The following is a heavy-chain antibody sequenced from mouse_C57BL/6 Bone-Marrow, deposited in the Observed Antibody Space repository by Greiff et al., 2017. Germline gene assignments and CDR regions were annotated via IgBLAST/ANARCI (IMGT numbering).Heavy chain of an antibody. D-gene: IGHD2-12*01. Sequence: QVQLQQPGAELVKPGASVKMSCKASGYTFTSYWITWVKQRPGQGLEWIGDIYPGSGSTNYNEKFKSKATLTVDTSSSTAYMQLHSLTSEDSAFYYCARERIVGGYFDVWGTGTTGTVSS. V-gene: IGHV1-55*01. CDR3: ARERIVGGYFDV. CDR2: IYPGSGST. J-gene: IGHJ1*03. CDR1: GYTFTSYW.